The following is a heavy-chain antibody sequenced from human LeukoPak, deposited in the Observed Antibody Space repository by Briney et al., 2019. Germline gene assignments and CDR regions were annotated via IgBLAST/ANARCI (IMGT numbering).Heavy chain of an antibody. CDR3: ARRERGGRRRHIVYQFDP. CDR1: AGSISSSSYY. J-gene: IGHJ5*02. CDR2: INHSGST. V-gene: IGHV4-39*07. Sequence: ASETLSLTCTVSAGSISSSSYYWGWIRQPPGKGLEWIGEINHSGSTNYNPSLKSRVTISVDTSKNQFSLKLSSVTAADTAVYYCARRERGGRRRHIVYQFDPWGQGTLVTVSS. D-gene: IGHD2-21*01.